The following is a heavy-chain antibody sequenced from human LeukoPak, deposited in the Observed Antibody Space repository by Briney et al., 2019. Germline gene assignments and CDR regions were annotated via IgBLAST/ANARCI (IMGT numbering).Heavy chain of an antibody. V-gene: IGHV1-2*02. D-gene: IGHD2-2*01. CDR1: GYTFTSYY. CDR3: AREPHLGYCSSTSCLHYFDY. Sequence: ASVKVSCKAYGYTFTSYYMHWVRQAPGQGLEWMGWINPNSGGTNYAQKFQGRVTMTRDTSISTAYMELSRLRSGDTAVYYCAREPHLGYCSSTSCLHYFDYWGQGTLVTVSS. J-gene: IGHJ4*02. CDR2: INPNSGGT.